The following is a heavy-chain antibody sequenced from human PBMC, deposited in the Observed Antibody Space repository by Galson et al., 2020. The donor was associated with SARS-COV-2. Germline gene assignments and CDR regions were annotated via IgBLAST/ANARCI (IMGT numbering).Heavy chain of an antibody. CDR3: ARGRIGVVPAPILGLGPYYEYYAMDV. CDR2: INHSGSA. CDR1: VGSFSGFS. J-gene: IGHJ6*02. V-gene: IGHV4-34*01. D-gene: IGHD2-2*01. Sequence: SQTLSLTCAVYVGSFSGFSWSWVRQSPGKGLEWIGEINHSGSANYNPSLKSRVTISVDTSKNQFSLKLTSVTAAETGVYFCARGRIGVVPAPILGLGPYYEYYAMDVWGQGTTITVSS.